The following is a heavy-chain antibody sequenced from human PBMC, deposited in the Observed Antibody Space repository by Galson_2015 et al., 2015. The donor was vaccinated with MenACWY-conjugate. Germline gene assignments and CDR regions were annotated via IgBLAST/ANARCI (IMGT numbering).Heavy chain of an antibody. CDR3: ARHPPGGRGMDV. D-gene: IGHD1-26*01. J-gene: IGHJ6*02. Sequence: QSGAEVKQPGESLKISCKGSGYYFTSYWIAWVRQIPGNGLEWMGLVSPGDSNTRYSPSFQGQVTISADKSISTAYLRWSSLEASDAAMYCCARHPPGGRGMDVWGQGTTVTVSS. CDR2: VSPGDSNT. V-gene: IGHV5-51*01. CDR1: GYYFTSYW.